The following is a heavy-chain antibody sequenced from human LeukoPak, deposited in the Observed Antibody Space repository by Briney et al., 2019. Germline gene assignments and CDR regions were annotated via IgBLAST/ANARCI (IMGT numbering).Heavy chain of an antibody. CDR1: GGSISSGDYY. CDR2: IYYSGST. V-gene: IGHV4-30-4*01. J-gene: IGHJ4*02. CDR3: ARDSGSYDSSGYYDC. D-gene: IGHD3-22*01. Sequence: SQTLSLTCTVSGGSISSGDYYWSWIRQPPGKGLEWIGYIYYSGSTHYNPSLKSRVTISVDTSKNQFSLKLSSVTAADTAVYYCARDSGSYDSSGYYDCWGQGTLVTVSS.